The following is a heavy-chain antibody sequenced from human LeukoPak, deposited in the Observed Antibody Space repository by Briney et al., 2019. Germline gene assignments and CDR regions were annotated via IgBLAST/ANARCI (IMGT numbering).Heavy chain of an antibody. CDR3: AGRLWRRNGYNLSAFDI. Sequence: SETLSLTCTVSGGSISSYYWSWIRQPPGKGLEWIGYIYYSGSTNYNPSLKSRVTISVDTSKNQFSLKLSSVTAADTAVYYCAGRLWRRNGYNLSAFDIWGQGTMVTVSS. CDR1: GGSISSYY. J-gene: IGHJ3*02. CDR2: IYYSGST. D-gene: IGHD5-24*01. V-gene: IGHV4-59*01.